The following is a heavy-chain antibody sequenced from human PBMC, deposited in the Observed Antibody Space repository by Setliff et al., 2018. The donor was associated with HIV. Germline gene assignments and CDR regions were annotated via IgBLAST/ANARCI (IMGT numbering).Heavy chain of an antibody. V-gene: IGHV4-34*01. CDR3: ARGMLRSSWYAHHDAFDI. CDR1: GGSFSGYY. CDR2: INHSGST. Sequence: SETLSLTCAVYGGSFSGYYWSWIRQPPGKGLEWIGEINHSGSTNYNPSLKSRVTISVDTSKNQFSLKLSSVTAADTAVFYCARGMLRSSWYAHHDAFDIWGQGTMVTVSS. J-gene: IGHJ3*02. D-gene: IGHD6-13*01.